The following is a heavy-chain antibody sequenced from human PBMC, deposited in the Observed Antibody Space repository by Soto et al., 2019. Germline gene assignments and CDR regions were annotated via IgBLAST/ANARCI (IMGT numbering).Heavy chain of an antibody. D-gene: IGHD2-2*01. V-gene: IGHV4-31*03. Sequence: SETLSLTCTFSCGSIISGGYYWSWIRQHPGKGLEWIGYIYYSGSTYYNPSLKSRVTISVDTSKNQFSLKLSSVTAADTAVYYCARGGYCSSTSCYRLYWFDPWGQGTLVTVSS. CDR1: CGSIISGGYY. CDR2: IYYSGST. J-gene: IGHJ5*02. CDR3: ARGGYCSSTSCYRLYWFDP.